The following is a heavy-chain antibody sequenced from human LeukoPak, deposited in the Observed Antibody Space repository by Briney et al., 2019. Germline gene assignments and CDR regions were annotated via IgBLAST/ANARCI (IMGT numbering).Heavy chain of an antibody. J-gene: IGHJ3*02. CDR3: ARDQIALFEGPCIEGACAFDI. Sequence: GGSLRLSCAASGFTFSSYWMSWVRQAPGKGLEWVANIKQDGSEKYYVDSVKGRFTISRDNAKNSLYLQMNSLRAEDTAVYYCARDQIALFEGPCIEGACAFDIWGQGTMVTVSS. D-gene: IGHD3-10*02. CDR2: IKQDGSEK. CDR1: GFTFSSYW. V-gene: IGHV3-7*01.